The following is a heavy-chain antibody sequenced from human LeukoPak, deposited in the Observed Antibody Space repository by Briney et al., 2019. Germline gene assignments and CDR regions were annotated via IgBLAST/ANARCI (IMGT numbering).Heavy chain of an antibody. CDR3: TTDTPIQQSIVGATTQLQVGI. V-gene: IGHV3-15*01. J-gene: IGHJ3*02. Sequence: PGGSLRLSCAASGFTFSNAWMSWVRQAPGKGLEWVGRIKSKTDGGTTDYAAPVKGRFTISRDDSKNTLYLQMNSLKTEDTAVYYCTTDTPIQQSIVGATTQLQVGIWGQGTMVTVSS. CDR2: IKSKTDGGTT. D-gene: IGHD1-26*01. CDR1: GFTFSNAW.